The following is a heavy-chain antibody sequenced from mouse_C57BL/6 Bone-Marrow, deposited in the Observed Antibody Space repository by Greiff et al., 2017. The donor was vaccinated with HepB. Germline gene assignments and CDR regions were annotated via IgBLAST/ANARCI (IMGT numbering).Heavy chain of an antibody. V-gene: IGHV1-4*01. Sequence: QVQLQQSGAELARPGASVKMSCKASGYTFTSYTMHWVKQRPGQGLEWIGYINPSSGYTKYNQKFKDKATLTADKSSSTAYMQLSSLTSEDSAVYYCAKTPYYAMDYWGQGTSVTVSS. CDR3: AKTPYYAMDY. J-gene: IGHJ4*01. CDR1: GYTFTSYT. CDR2: INPSSGYT.